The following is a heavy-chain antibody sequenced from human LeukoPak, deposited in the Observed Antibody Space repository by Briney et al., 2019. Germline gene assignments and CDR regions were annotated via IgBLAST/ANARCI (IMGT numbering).Heavy chain of an antibody. V-gene: IGHV3-30*03. CDR2: ISHDASSK. CDR1: VFTFSNSG. CDR3: AIHFDH. Sequence: PGGSLRLSCAGSVFTFSNSGMHWVRQAPGKGLEWVAVISHDASSKYHADSVKGRFTISRDNSKNTLYLQMNSLRAEDTARYYCAIHFDHWGQGTLVTVSS. J-gene: IGHJ4*02.